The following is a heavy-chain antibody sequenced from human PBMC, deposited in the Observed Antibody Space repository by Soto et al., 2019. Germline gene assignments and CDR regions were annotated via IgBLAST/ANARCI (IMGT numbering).Heavy chain of an antibody. D-gene: IGHD4-17*01. Sequence: QVQLVQSGTEVKKPGSSVKVSCKASGGTFSTLAVSWVRQAPGQGFEWMGGIIPIFGRPVYAQKFQGRVTITADESTSIVYMELSSLSSEDTAVYYCARAPYEDYAVPEPNYFDSWGQGNLVTVSS. V-gene: IGHV1-69*01. J-gene: IGHJ4*02. CDR2: IIPIFGRP. CDR1: GGTFSTLA. CDR3: ARAPYEDYAVPEPNYFDS.